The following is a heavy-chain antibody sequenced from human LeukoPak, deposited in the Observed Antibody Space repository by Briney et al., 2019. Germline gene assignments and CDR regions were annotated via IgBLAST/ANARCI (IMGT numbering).Heavy chain of an antibody. CDR3: AREVVIDAFDI. J-gene: IGHJ3*02. CDR1: DDSISSGSYY. Sequence: PSETLSLTCTVSDDSISSGSYYWSWIRQPAGKGLEWIGRIYASGSTNYNPSLKSRVTMSVDTSKNQFSLKLSSVTAADTAVYYCAREVVIDAFDIWGQGTMVTVSS. V-gene: IGHV4-61*02. CDR2: IYASGST. D-gene: IGHD3-22*01.